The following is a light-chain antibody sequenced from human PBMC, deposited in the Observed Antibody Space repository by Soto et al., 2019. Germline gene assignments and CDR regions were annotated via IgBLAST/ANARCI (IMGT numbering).Light chain of an antibody. CDR2: EVS. Sequence: QSALTQPASVSGSPGQSITISCTGSSTDVGGYTYVSWYQQFPGKPPKLMIYEVSNRPSGVSNRFSGSKSGNTASLTISGLPAEDEADYYCSSYTSRSALVFGGGTKLTVL. CDR3: SSYTSRSALV. J-gene: IGLJ3*02. CDR1: STDVGGYTY. V-gene: IGLV2-14*03.